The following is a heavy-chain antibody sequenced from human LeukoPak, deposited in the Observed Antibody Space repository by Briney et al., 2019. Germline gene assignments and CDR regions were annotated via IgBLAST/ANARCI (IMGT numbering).Heavy chain of an antibody. CDR3: AKITYCSSTSCPHGIDY. J-gene: IGHJ4*02. Sequence: GGSLRLSCAASGFTFSSYAMHWVRQAPYKGLEWVAVISYDGSNKYYADSVKGRFTISRDNSKNTLYLQMNSLRAEDTAVYYCAKITYCSSTSCPHGIDYWGQGTLVTVSS. V-gene: IGHV3-30-3*02. CDR1: GFTFSSYA. D-gene: IGHD2-2*01. CDR2: ISYDGSNK.